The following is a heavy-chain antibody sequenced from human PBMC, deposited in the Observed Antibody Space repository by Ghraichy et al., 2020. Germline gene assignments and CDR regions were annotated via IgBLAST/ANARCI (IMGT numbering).Heavy chain of an antibody. D-gene: IGHD5-18*01. V-gene: IGHV3-30-3*01. CDR3: ARDREASDTAIVLIDY. J-gene: IGHJ4*02. CDR1: GFTFSSYA. Sequence: GGSLRLSCAASGFTFSSYAMHWVRQAPGKGLEWVAVISYDGSNKYYADSVKGRFTISRDNSKNTLYLQMNSLRAEDTAVYYCARDREASDTAIVLIDYWGQGTLVTVSS. CDR2: ISYDGSNK.